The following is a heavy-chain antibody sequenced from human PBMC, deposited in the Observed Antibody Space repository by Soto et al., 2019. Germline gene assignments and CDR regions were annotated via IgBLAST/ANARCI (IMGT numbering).Heavy chain of an antibody. D-gene: IGHD3-9*01. J-gene: IGHJ4*02. V-gene: IGHV1-2*04. CDR1: GYTFTGYY. CDR2: INPNSGGT. Sequence: DSVNVSCNASGYTFTGYYMHWVRQAPGQGLEWMGWINPNSGGTNYAQKFQGWVTMTRDTSISTAYMELSRLRSDDTAVYYCARGRHFDWLLDYWGQGTLVTVSS. CDR3: ARGRHFDWLLDY.